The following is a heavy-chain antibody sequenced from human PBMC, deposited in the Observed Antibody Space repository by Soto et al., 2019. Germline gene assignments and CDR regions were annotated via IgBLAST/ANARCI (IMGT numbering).Heavy chain of an antibody. V-gene: IGHV5-51*01. CDR1: GYSFTSYW. CDR2: IYPGDSDP. CDR3: ASHVFPIVGATTVPSYGMDV. D-gene: IGHD1-26*01. Sequence: PGESLKISCKSSGYSFTSYWIGWVRQMPGKGLEWVGIIYPGDSDPRYSPSFQGQVTISADKSISAAYLQWSSLKASDTAMYYCASHVFPIVGATTVPSYGMDVWGQGTTVPVS. J-gene: IGHJ6*02.